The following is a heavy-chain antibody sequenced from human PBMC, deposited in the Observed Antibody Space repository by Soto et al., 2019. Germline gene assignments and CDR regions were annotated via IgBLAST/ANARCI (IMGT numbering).Heavy chain of an antibody. J-gene: IGHJ4*02. CDR2: IWYDGSNK. CDR3: AVDGGSYAWGAIDY. Sequence: QVQLVESGGGVVQPGRSLRLSCAASGFTFSSYGMHWVRQAPGKGLEWVAVIWYDGSNKYYADSVKGRFTISRDNSKNRLKLQMNGLRAEDTAVYYCAVDGGSYAWGAIDYWGQGTLVTVSS. D-gene: IGHD1-26*01. CDR1: GFTFSSYG. V-gene: IGHV3-33*01.